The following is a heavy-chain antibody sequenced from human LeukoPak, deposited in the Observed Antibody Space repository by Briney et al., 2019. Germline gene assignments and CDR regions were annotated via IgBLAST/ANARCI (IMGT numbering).Heavy chain of an antibody. CDR1: GFTFSSNG. V-gene: IGHV3-30*02. J-gene: IGHJ4*02. CDR2: IRYDGSNK. CDR3: AKERDTAMVTIDY. D-gene: IGHD5-18*01. Sequence: PGGSLRLSCAASGFTFSSNGKHWVRQAPDKGLEWVAFIRYDGSNKYYADSVKGRFTISRDNSKNTLYLQMNSLRAEDTAVYYCAKERDTAMVTIDYWGQGTLVTVSS.